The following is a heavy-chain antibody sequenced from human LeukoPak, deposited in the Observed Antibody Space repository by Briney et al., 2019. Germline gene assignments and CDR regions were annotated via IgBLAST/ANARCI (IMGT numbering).Heavy chain of an antibody. J-gene: IGHJ5*02. Sequence: ASETLSHTCAVSGGSISSGGYSWSWIRQPPGKGLEWIGYIYRSGSTYYNPSLKSRVTISVDRSKNQFSLKLSSVTAADTAVYYCARSIVVVPAAMRYWFDPWGQGTLVTVSS. CDR2: IYRSGST. CDR3: ARSIVVVPAAMRYWFDP. D-gene: IGHD2-2*01. V-gene: IGHV4-30-2*01. CDR1: GGSISSGGYS.